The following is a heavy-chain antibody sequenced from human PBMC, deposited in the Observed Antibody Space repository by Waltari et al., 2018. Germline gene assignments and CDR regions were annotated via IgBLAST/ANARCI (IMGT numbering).Heavy chain of an antibody. Sequence: QVQLVQSGAEVKKPGASVKVSCKASGYTFTSYELNWVRQATGQGLEWMGWMNPNSGNTGYAQKFQGRVTITRNTSISTAYMELSSLRSEDTAVYYCARVSRGYWYFDLWGRGTLVTVSS. D-gene: IGHD3-16*01. CDR1: GYTFTSYE. J-gene: IGHJ2*01. CDR3: ARVSRGYWYFDL. CDR2: MNPNSGNT. V-gene: IGHV1-8*03.